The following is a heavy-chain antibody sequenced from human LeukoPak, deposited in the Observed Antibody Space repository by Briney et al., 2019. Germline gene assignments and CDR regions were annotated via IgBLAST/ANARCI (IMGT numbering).Heavy chain of an antibody. CDR1: GFTFSSNW. J-gene: IGHJ5*02. CDR2: ISKDGSST. Sequence: PGGSLRLSCAASGFTFSSNWMHWVRQAPGKGLVWVSRISKDGSSTSYADSVKGRFTISRDNARNTLYLQMSSLRAEDTAVYYCATLMAGYNWLDPWGQGTLVTVSS. CDR3: ATLMAGYNWLDP. V-gene: IGHV3-74*01. D-gene: IGHD3-9*01.